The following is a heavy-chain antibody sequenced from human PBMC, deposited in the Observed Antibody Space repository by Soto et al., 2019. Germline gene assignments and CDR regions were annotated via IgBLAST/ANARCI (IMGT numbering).Heavy chain of an antibody. D-gene: IGHD2-2*01. CDR3: AKKSTDSSGYFDS. CDR1: VFIFSNYA. CDR2: ISGSAGST. V-gene: IGHV3-23*01. J-gene: IGHJ4*02. Sequence: GGSLRLSCAASVFIFSNYAMSWVRQAPGKGLEWVSGISGSAGSTYNADSVKGRFTISRDNSKNTMYMQMSSLRAEDTAVYYCAKKSTDSSGYFDSWGQGTLVTVSS.